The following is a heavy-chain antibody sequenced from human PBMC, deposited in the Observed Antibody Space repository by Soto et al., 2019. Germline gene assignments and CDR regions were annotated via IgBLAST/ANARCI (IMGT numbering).Heavy chain of an antibody. CDR2: IKQDGSEK. J-gene: IGHJ4*02. V-gene: IGHV3-7*01. Sequence: PGGSLRLSCAASKFTFSAYWMSWVRQAPGKGLEWVANIKQDGSEKYYVDSVKGRFTISRDNAKNSLYLQMNSLKAEDTAVYYCASEYGDYLKYFDYWGQGTLVTVSS. D-gene: IGHD4-17*01. CDR3: ASEYGDYLKYFDY. CDR1: KFTFSAYW.